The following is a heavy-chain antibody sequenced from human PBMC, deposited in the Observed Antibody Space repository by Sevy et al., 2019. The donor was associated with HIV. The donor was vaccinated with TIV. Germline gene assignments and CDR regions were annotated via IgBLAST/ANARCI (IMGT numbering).Heavy chain of an antibody. V-gene: IGHV1-69*13. Sequence: ASVKVSCKASGGTFSSYAISWVRQAPGQGLEWMGGIIPIFGTANYAQKFQGRVTITADESTSTAYMELRSLGSEDTAVYYCARGYSYDLFAYWGQGTLVTVSS. D-gene: IGHD5-18*01. CDR2: IIPIFGTA. CDR3: ARGYSYDLFAY. J-gene: IGHJ4*02. CDR1: GGTFSSYA.